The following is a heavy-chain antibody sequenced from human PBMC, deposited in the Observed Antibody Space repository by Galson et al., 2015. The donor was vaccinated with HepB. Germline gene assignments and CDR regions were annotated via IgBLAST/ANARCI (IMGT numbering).Heavy chain of an antibody. V-gene: IGHV2-70*01. CDR2: IDWDDGK. J-gene: IGHJ4*02. Sequence: PALVKPTQTLTLACTFSGFSLNTSGMCVSWIRQPPGKALEWLALIDWDDGKYYSTPLKTRLTISKDTSKNQVVLTMTNMDPIDTATYYCARILYGDYSGYFDYWGQGILVTVSS. CDR3: ARILYGDYSGYFDY. D-gene: IGHD4-17*01. CDR1: GFSLNTSGMC.